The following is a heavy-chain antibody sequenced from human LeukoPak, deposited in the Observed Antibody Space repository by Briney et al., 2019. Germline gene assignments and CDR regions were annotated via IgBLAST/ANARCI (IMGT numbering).Heavy chain of an antibody. Sequence: SETLSLTCTVSGGSISSGGYYWSWIRQHPGKGLEWIGYIYYSGSTYYNPSLKSRVTISVDTSKNQFSLKLSSVTAAATAVYYCARGYRWNSSGYYSSYFDYWGQGTLVTVSS. D-gene: IGHD3-22*01. V-gene: IGHV4-31*03. CDR1: GGSISSGGYY. CDR2: IYYSGST. J-gene: IGHJ4*02. CDR3: ARGYRWNSSGYYSSYFDY.